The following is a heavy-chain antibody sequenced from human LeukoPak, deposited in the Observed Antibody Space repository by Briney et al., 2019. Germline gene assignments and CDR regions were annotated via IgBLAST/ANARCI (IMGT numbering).Heavy chain of an antibody. CDR2: IYYSGST. V-gene: IGHV4-39*07. CDR1: GGSISNYY. J-gene: IGHJ3*02. D-gene: IGHD3-22*01. CDR3: ARVGGITMIVVLITDAFDI. Sequence: PSETLSLTCTVSGGSISNYYWTWIRQPPGKGLEWIGSIYYSGSTYYNPSLKSRVTISVDTSKNQFSLKLRSVTAADTAVYYCARVGGITMIVVLITDAFDIWGQGTVVTVSS.